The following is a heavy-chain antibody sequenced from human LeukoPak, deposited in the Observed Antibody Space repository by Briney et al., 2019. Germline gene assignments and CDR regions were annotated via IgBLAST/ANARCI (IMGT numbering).Heavy chain of an antibody. V-gene: IGHV4-34*01. CDR3: ARLDDYGDYGGDY. J-gene: IGHJ4*02. CDR1: GGSFSGYY. D-gene: IGHD4-17*01. Sequence: SETPSLTCAVYGGSFSGYYWSWIRQPPGKGLEWSGEINHSGSTNYTPSLKSRVPISVDTSNNQFSLQLSSVTAADTAVYYCARLDDYGDYGGDYWGQGTLVTVSS. CDR2: INHSGST.